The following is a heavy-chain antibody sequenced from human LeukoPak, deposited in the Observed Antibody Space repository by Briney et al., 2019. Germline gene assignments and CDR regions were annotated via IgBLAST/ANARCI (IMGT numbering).Heavy chain of an antibody. CDR1: GFTFSSYA. CDR3: ASDFNGNYFDY. Sequence: PGGSLRLSCAASGFTFSSYAMHWVRQAPGKGLEWVAVISYDGSNKYYADSVKGRFTISRDNSKNTLYLQMNSLRAEDTAVYYCASDFNGNYFDYWGQGTLVTVSS. D-gene: IGHD3-16*02. V-gene: IGHV3-30*04. J-gene: IGHJ4*02. CDR2: ISYDGSNK.